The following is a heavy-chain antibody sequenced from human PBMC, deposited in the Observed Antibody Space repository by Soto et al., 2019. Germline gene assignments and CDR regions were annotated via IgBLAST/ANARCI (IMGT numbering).Heavy chain of an antibody. J-gene: IGHJ4*02. D-gene: IGHD1-7*01. CDR2: ISAYNGNT. V-gene: IGHV1-18*01. CDR1: VYTITSYG. CDR3: ARGILGPELRIFDY. Sequence: ASVKFSGKASVYTITSYGISWVRQAPGQGLEWMGWISAYNGNTNYAQKLQGRVTMTTDTSTSTAYMELRSLRSDDTAVYYCARGILGPELRIFDYWGQGTLVTVSS.